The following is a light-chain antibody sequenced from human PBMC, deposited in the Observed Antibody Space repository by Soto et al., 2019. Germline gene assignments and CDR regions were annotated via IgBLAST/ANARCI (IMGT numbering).Light chain of an antibody. CDR1: QSVSSSY. J-gene: IGKJ1*01. CDR2: GAS. CDR3: QQYGSWT. V-gene: IGKV3-20*01. Sequence: EIVLTQSPGTLSFSPGERATLSCRASQSVSSSYLAWYQQKPGQAPRLLIYGASSRATGIPDRFSGSGSGTDFTLTISRLEPEDFAVYYCQQYGSWTFCQGTKVEIK.